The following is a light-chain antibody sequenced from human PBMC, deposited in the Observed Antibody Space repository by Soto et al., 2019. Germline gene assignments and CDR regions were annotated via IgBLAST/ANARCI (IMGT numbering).Light chain of an antibody. CDR2: AAS. CDR3: QQTDSFPLS. J-gene: IGKJ4*01. Sequence: EIKMNKSPSSVSAYVGDRVTITCRASQGVSTCLGWYQQIPGKAPKLLIYAASSLQSGVPSRFSGSGSGTDFSLTINGLQPEDFATYYCQQTDSFPLSFGGGTKVDIK. V-gene: IGKV1D-12*01. CDR1: QGVSTC.